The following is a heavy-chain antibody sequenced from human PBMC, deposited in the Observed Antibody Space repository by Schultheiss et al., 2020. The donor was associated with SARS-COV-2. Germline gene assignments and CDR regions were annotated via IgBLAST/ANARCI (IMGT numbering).Heavy chain of an antibody. CDR2: IWYDGSNK. J-gene: IGHJ6*02. D-gene: IGHD5-12*01. V-gene: IGHV3-33*08. Sequence: GGSLRLSCAASGFTFSSYAMHWVRQAPGKGLEWVAVIWYDGSNKYYADSVKGRFTISRDNSKNTLYLQMNSLRAEDTAVYYCARGKLIVATPWDYYGMDVWGQGTTVTVSS. CDR1: GFTFSSYA. CDR3: ARGKLIVATPWDYYGMDV.